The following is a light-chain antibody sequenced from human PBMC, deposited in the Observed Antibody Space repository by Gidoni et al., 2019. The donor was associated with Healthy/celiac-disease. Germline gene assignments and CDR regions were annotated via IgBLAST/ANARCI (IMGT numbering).Light chain of an antibody. V-gene: IGLV2-14*01. CDR2: DVS. CDR1: SSDVGGYNY. CDR3: SSYTSSSTRGV. Sequence: ALTQPASASGSPGQSITISCTGTSSDVGGYNYVSWYQQHPGKAPKLMIYDVSKRPSGVSTRFSGSKSGNTASLTSSGLQAEDEADYYCSSYTSSSTRGVFGTGTKVTVL. J-gene: IGLJ1*01.